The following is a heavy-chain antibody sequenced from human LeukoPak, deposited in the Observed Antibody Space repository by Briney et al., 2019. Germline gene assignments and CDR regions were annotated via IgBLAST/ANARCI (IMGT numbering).Heavy chain of an antibody. J-gene: IGHJ3*02. D-gene: IGHD2-2*01. CDR3: ARYGYCSSTSCSDAFDI. V-gene: IGHV1-69*05. CDR1: VGTFSSYA. Sequence: GSSVKVSCKASVGTFSSYAISWVRQAPGQGLEWMGGVIPIFGTATYAQKFQGRVTITTDESTSTAYMELSSLRSEGTAVYYCARYGYCSSTSCSDAFDIWGQGTMVTVSS. CDR2: VIPIFGTA.